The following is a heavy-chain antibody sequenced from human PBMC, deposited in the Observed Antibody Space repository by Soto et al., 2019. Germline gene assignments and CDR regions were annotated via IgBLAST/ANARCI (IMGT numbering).Heavy chain of an antibody. CDR3: ARGYSGYDGGFY. Sequence: SETLSLTCTVSGGSISSGGYYWRWIRQHPGKGLEWSGYIYYSGSSYYNPSLKSRVTISVDTSKNQFSLKLSSVTAADTAVYYCARGYSGYDGGFYWGQGTLGTVSS. V-gene: IGHV4-31*03. CDR1: GGSISSGGYY. CDR2: IYYSGSS. J-gene: IGHJ4*02. D-gene: IGHD5-12*01.